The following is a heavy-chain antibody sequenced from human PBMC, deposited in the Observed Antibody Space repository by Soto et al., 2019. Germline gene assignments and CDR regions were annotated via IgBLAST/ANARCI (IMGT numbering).Heavy chain of an antibody. J-gene: IGHJ4*02. CDR3: ARDRVAATRERDY. Sequence: EVQLLKSGGGLVQPGGSLRLSCAASGFTFSSYALTWVRQAPGRGLEWVSTIRGSGGGTYYADSVKGRFTISRDNSKNTLYLQMNSLRVEDTAIYYCARDRVAATRERDYWGQGSLVTVSS. CDR1: GFTFSSYA. D-gene: IGHD2-15*01. CDR2: IRGSGGGT. V-gene: IGHV3-23*01.